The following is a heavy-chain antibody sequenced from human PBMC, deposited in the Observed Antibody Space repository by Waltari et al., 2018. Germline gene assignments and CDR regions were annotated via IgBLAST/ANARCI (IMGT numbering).Heavy chain of an antibody. J-gene: IGHJ4*02. D-gene: IGHD3-16*01. CDR1: GFTFTMFA. CDR3: AKGLGSTSVPYYFDY. V-gene: IGHV3-23*01. Sequence: EVQLLDSGGGLVQTGGSRRLSCAASGFTFTMFAMSWVRQVPGRGLEWVAGISSRGFDTFYADSVKGRFTVSRDNSKNMLFLEMNNLRADDTGVYYCAKGLGSTSVPYYFDYWGQGTKVTVSS. CDR2: ISSRGFDT.